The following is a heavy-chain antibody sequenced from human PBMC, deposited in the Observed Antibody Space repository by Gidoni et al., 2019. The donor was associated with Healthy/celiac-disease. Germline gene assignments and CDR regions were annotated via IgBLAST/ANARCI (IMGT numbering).Heavy chain of an antibody. CDR2: IICSCGST. CDR1: GFTFSSYA. D-gene: IGHD5-18*01. J-gene: IGHJ4*02. CDR3: AKDFIQL. Sequence: EVQRVESGGGGVQTGGSLRRSCADSGFTFSSYAMSWVRQAPGKGLVWVSAIICSCGSTYYAASVKCRFTISSDNSKNTLYLQMNSLRAEDTAVYYCAKDFIQLRGQGTLVTVSS. V-gene: IGHV3-23*04.